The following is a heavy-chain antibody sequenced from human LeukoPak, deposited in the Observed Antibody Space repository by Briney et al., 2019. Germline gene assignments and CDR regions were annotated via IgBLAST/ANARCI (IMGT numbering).Heavy chain of an antibody. CDR2: ISHRENT. V-gene: IGHV4-34*01. J-gene: IGHJ4*02. D-gene: IGHD4-23*01. CDR1: GGSFSGYY. CDR3: FLWDTVVSRDY. Sequence: SETLSLTCAVYGGSFSGYYCHWIRQPPGKGLEWIGEISHRENTKYYPSLKSRVTISPDTSKNQFSLKLSSATVADTAMYYCFLWDTVVSRDYWGQGTLVTVSS.